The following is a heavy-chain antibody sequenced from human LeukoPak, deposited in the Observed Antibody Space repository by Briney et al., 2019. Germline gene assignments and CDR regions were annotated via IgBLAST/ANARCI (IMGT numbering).Heavy chain of an antibody. CDR3: ARGFGYSGYHTIAPDY. CDR2: ISYDGSNK. CDR1: GFTFSSYA. D-gene: IGHD5-12*01. Sequence: GGSLRLSCAASGFTFSSYAMHWVRQAPGKGLEWVAVISYDGSNKYYADSVKGRFTISRDNSKNTLYLQMNSLRAEDTAVYYRARGFGYSGYHTIAPDYWGQGTLVTVSS. J-gene: IGHJ4*02. V-gene: IGHV3-30-3*01.